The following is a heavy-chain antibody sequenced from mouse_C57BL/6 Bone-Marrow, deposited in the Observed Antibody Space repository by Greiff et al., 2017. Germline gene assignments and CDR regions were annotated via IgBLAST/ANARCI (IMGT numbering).Heavy chain of an antibody. Sequence: EVHLVESGGGLVKPGGSLKLSCAASGFTFSSYAMSWVRQTPEKRLEWVATISDGGSYTYYPDNVKGRFTISRDNAKNNLYLQMSHLKSEDTAMYYCASLTGTSAYWGQGTLVTVSA. CDR3: ASLTGTSAY. D-gene: IGHD4-1*01. CDR1: GFTFSSYA. J-gene: IGHJ3*01. V-gene: IGHV5-4*01. CDR2: ISDGGSYT.